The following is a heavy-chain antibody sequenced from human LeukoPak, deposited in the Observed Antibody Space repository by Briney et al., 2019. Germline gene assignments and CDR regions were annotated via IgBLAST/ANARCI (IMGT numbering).Heavy chain of an antibody. CDR1: GGSISSYY. J-gene: IGHJ5*02. CDR2: TYYSGGT. D-gene: IGHD6-19*01. CDR3: AGVTAVADLGWFDP. V-gene: IGHV4-59*08. Sequence: KASETLSLTCTVSGGSISSYYWSWIRQPPGKGLEWIGYTYYSGGTNYNPSLKSRVTISVDTSKNQFSLKLSSVTAADTAVYYCAGVTAVADLGWFDPWGQGTLVTVSS.